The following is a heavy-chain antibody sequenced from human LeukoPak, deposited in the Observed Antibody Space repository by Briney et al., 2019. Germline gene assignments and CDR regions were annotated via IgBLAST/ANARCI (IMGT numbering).Heavy chain of an antibody. CDR3: ARGSVTYYYYMDV. CDR2: IYTSGST. D-gene: IGHD4-11*01. CDR1: GGSLSTYY. V-gene: IGHV4-4*08. J-gene: IGHJ6*03. Sequence: PSETLSLTCTVSGGSLSTYYWSWIRQPPGKGLEWIGYIYTSGSTNYNPSLKSRVTISVDTSKNQFSLKLGSVTAADTAVYYCARGSVTYYYYMDVWGKGTTVTVSS.